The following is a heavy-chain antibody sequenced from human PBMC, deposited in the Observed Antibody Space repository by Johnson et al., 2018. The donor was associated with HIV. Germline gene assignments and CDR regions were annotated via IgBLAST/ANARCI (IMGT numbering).Heavy chain of an antibody. V-gene: IGHV3-30*02. CDR1: GFTFSSYG. CDR2: IRHDGSNK. D-gene: IGHD3-3*01. J-gene: IGHJ3*02. Sequence: QVQLVESGGGVVQRGGSLRLSCVASGFTFSSYGMHWVRQAPGKGLEWVAFIRHDGSNKYYADSVKGRFTISRDNSKNTLYLQMNSLRAEDTAVYYCARDRAYYDFWSGYPENYDAFDIWGPGTLVTVSS. CDR3: ARDRAYYDFWSGYPENYDAFDI.